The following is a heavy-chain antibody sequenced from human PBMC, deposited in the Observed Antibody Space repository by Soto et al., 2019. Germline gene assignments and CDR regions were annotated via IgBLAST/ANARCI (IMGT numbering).Heavy chain of an antibody. J-gene: IGHJ4*02. V-gene: IGHV1-18*01. CDR2: SSAYNGDT. D-gene: IGHD5-12*01. Sequence: QVQLVQSGAEVKKPGASVKVSCKASGYTFTSYGITWIRQAPGQGLEWMGWSSAYNGDTDYAQKFQGRVTMTTDTSTSTADMELTCLRSDDTAVYCCARGRTVEYSGYDRFDYWGQGTLVTVS. CDR1: GYTFTSYG. CDR3: ARGRTVEYSGYDRFDY.